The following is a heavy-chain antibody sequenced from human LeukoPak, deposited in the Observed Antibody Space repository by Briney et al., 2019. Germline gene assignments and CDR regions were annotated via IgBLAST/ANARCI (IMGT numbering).Heavy chain of an antibody. CDR3: AREGYSSGWQMFGYYYYYMDV. CDR1: GYTFTSYY. D-gene: IGHD6-19*01. Sequence: ASVKVSCKASGYTFTSYYMHWVRQAPGQGLEWMGKINPSGGSTSYAQKFQGRVTMTRDMSTSTVYMELSSLRSEDTAVYYCAREGYSSGWQMFGYYYYYMDVWGKGTTVTVSS. J-gene: IGHJ6*03. V-gene: IGHV1-46*01. CDR2: INPSGGST.